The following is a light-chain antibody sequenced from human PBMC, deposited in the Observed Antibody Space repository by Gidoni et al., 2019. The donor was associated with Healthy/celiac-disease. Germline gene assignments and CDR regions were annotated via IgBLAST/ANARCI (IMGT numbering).Light chain of an antibody. J-gene: IGKJ4*01. CDR3: QQYDNLLLT. Sequence: DIQMTQSPSSLSASVGDRVTIITCQASQDISNYLNWYQQKPRKAPKLLIYDASNLETGVPSRFSGSGSGTDFTFTISSLQPEDIATYYCQQYDNLLLTFGGGTKVEIK. CDR1: QDISNY. CDR2: DAS. V-gene: IGKV1-33*01.